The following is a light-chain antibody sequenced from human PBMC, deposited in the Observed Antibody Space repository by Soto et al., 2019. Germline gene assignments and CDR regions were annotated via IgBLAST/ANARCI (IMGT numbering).Light chain of an antibody. V-gene: IGLV1-40*01. Sequence: QSVLTQPPSVSGAPGQRVTISCTGSSSNIGAGYGVHWYQQLPGTAPKLLIYGNSNRPSGVPDRFSGSKSGTSASLAITGLQAEGEADYYCQSYDSSLSGWVFGGGTKLTVL. CDR2: GNS. J-gene: IGLJ3*02. CDR1: SSNIGAGYG. CDR3: QSYDSSLSGWV.